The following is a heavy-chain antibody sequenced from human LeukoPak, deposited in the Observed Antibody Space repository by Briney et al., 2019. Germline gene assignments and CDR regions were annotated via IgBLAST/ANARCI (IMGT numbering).Heavy chain of an antibody. J-gene: IGHJ3*02. V-gene: IGHV3-30*18. Sequence: PGGSLRLSCAASGFTFSSYGMHWVRQAPGKGLEWVAVISFDGSNKYYADSVKGRFTISRDNSKNTLFLQMNSLRAEDTAVYYCAKDRSAYYYDSSGSIGAFDIWGQGTMVTVSS. CDR1: GFTFSSYG. D-gene: IGHD3-22*01. CDR3: AKDRSAYYYDSSGSIGAFDI. CDR2: ISFDGSNK.